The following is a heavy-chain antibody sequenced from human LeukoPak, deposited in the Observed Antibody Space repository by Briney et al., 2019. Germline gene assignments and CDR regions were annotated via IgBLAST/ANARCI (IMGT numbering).Heavy chain of an antibody. CDR2: ISTSGSTI. J-gene: IGHJ4*02. CDR3: ATSQGSWPDYFDY. Sequence: GGSLRLSCAASGFTFSSYEMNWVRQAPGKRLEWVSYISTSGSTIYYADSVKGRITTSRDNAKNSLYLQMNSLRAEDTAVYYCATSQGSWPDYFDYWGQGTLVTVSS. D-gene: IGHD6-13*01. V-gene: IGHV3-48*03. CDR1: GFTFSSYE.